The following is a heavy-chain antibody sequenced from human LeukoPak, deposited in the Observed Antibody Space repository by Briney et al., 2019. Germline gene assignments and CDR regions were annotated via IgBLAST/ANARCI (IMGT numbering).Heavy chain of an antibody. CDR2: IYPGDSDT. Sequence: GESLKISCKGTGYSITSYWIGWVRQMPGKGLEWMGIIYPGDSDTRYSPSFQGQVTISADKSVSTAYLQWSSLKASDTAMYYCPRRVGTVVVPAADAFDIWGQGTMVTVSS. J-gene: IGHJ3*02. CDR1: GYSITSYW. D-gene: IGHD2-2*01. V-gene: IGHV5-51*01. CDR3: PRRVGTVVVPAADAFDI.